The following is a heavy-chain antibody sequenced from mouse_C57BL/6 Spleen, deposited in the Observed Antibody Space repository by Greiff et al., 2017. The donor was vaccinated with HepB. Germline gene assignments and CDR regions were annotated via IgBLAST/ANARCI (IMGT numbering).Heavy chain of an antibody. D-gene: IGHD1-1*01. V-gene: IGHV5-4*01. CDR3: ARDREYYCGSTGYAMDY. Sequence: EVLVVESGGGLVKPGGSLKLSCAASGFTFSSYALSWGRQTPEKRLEWVATISDGGSYTYYPDNVKGRFTLSRDNAKNNLYLQMSHLKSEDTAMYYCARDREYYCGSTGYAMDYWGQGTSVTVSS. J-gene: IGHJ4*01. CDR1: GFTFSSYA. CDR2: ISDGGSYT.